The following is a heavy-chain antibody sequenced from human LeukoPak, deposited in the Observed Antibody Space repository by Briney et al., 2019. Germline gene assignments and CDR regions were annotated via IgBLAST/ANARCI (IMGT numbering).Heavy chain of an antibody. CDR1: GGSISSYY. J-gene: IGHJ4*02. V-gene: IGHV4-59*12. D-gene: IGHD3-22*01. CDR2: IYYSGST. Sequence: SETLSLTCTVSGGSISSYYWSWIRQPPGKGLEWIGYIYYSGSTNYNPSLKSRVTISVDTSKNQFSLKLSSVTAADTAVYYCARRWNYDSSGYYRDWGQGTLVTVSS. CDR3: ARRWNYDSSGYYRD.